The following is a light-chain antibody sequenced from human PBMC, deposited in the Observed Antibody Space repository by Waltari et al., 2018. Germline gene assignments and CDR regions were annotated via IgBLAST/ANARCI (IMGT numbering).Light chain of an antibody. Sequence: EIVLTQSPGTLSFSPGERATLSCRASQSVSKYFAWYQQKPGQAPRLLIYDASTRATGIPDRFSGSGWGTDFSLTISRLEPEDFAVYYCQKYGTLPATFGQGTKVQ. J-gene: IGKJ1*01. V-gene: IGKV3-20*01. CDR1: QSVSKY. CDR3: QKYGTLPAT. CDR2: DAS.